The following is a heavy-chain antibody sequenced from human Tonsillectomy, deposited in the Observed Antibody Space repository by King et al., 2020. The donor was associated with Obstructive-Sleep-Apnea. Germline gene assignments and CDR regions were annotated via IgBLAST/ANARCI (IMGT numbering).Heavy chain of an antibody. V-gene: IGHV3-15*01. J-gene: IGHJ4*02. CDR1: GITFRDAW. Sequence: VQLVESGGGLVKPGGSLRVSCAVSGITFRDAWMSWVLQAPGKGLEWVCRLKSQGGGGTTYDAAPLKGRFIISRDDSKNTLYLQMNSLKIEDTAVYYCTWMTTVTTIDFWGQGTQVTVSS. CDR2: LKSQGGGGTT. D-gene: IGHD4-17*01. CDR3: TWMTTVTTIDF.